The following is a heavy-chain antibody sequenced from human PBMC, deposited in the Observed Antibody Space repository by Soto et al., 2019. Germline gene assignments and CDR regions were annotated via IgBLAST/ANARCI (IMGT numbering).Heavy chain of an antibody. CDR1: GGSISSGGYS. D-gene: IGHD3-22*01. CDR2: IYHSGST. V-gene: IGHV4-30-2*01. CDR3: ARGKGDYYDSSGYWSSGNFDY. Sequence: PSETLSLTCAVSGGSISSGGYSWSWIRQPPGKGLEWIGYIYHSGSTYYNPSLKSRVTISVDRSKNQFSLKLSSVTAADTAVYYCARGKGDYYDSSGYWSSGNFDYSGQGTQVTVSS. J-gene: IGHJ4*02.